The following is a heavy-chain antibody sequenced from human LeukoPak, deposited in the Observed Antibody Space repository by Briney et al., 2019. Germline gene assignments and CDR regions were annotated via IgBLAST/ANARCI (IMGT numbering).Heavy chain of an antibody. CDR1: GFTFSSYE. CDR2: ISSSGSTI. Sequence: GGSLRLSCAASGFTFSSYEMNWVRQAPGKGLEWVSYISSSGSTIYYADSVKGRFTISRDNAKNPLYLQMNSLRAEDTAVYYCARDVLPRKAAYDYWGQGTLVTVSS. CDR3: ARDVLPRKAAYDY. J-gene: IGHJ4*02. D-gene: IGHD6-25*01. V-gene: IGHV3-48*03.